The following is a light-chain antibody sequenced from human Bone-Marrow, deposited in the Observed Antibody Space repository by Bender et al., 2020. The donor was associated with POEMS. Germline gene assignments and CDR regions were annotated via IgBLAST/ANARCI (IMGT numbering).Light chain of an antibody. CDR3: SSYTSNRTYV. J-gene: IGLJ1*01. CDR2: EVT. V-gene: IGLV2-14*01. Sequence: QSALTQPASVSGSPGQSITISCTGTIGDVGSYDYVSWYQVSPGRAPKLMIYEVTKRPSGVSHRFSGSKSGNTASLTISGLQAEDEDDYYCSSYTSNRTYVFGTGTKVTFL. CDR1: IGDVGSYDY.